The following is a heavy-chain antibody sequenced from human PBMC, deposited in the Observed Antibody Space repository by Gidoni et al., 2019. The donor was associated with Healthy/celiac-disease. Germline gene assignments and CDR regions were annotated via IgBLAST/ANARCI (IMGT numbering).Heavy chain of an antibody. V-gene: IGHV4-34*01. CDR1: GGSFSGYY. CDR2: INHSGST. Sequence: QVQLQQWGAGLLKPSETRSLTCAVYGGSFSGYYWSWIRQPPGKGLEWIGEINHSGSTNYNPSLKSRVTISVDTSKNQFSLKLSSVTAADTAVYYCARGLLWFGEPTNWFDPWGQGTLVTVSS. J-gene: IGHJ5*02. D-gene: IGHD3-10*01. CDR3: ARGLLWFGEPTNWFDP.